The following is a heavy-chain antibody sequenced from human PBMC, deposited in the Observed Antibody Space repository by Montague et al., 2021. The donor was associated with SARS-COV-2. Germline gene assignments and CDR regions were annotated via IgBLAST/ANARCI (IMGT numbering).Heavy chain of an antibody. CDR3: AILPGTIVDYFGMDV. CDR1: GFIVSSTY. Sequence: YLRLSCAASGFIVSSTYMNWVRQAPGKGLEWVSILFSGGNTFYADSVRGRFTISRDNSKNTLYLQMNSLRVDDTAVYSCAILPGTIVDYFGMDVWGKGTTVTVSS. J-gene: IGHJ6*04. D-gene: IGHD1-1*01. V-gene: IGHV3-66*01. CDR2: LFSGGNT.